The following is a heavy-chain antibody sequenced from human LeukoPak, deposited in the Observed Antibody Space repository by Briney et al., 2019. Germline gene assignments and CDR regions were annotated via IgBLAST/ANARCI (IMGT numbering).Heavy chain of an antibody. D-gene: IGHD6-19*01. J-gene: IGHJ4*02. CDR3: AKDSGNSGWYVDN. Sequence: AGGSLRLSCAGAGFSVSSNYFNWVRQAPGKGLEWVSSISSSGTGTYYADSVKGRFTISRDNSKNTVYLQMNSLRAEDTAVYYCAKDSGNSGWYVDNWGQGTLVTVSS. CDR1: GFSVSSNY. V-gene: IGHV3-23*01. CDR2: ISSSGTGT.